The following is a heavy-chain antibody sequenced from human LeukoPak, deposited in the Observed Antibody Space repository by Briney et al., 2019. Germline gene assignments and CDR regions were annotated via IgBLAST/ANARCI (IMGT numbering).Heavy chain of an antibody. CDR3: ARDALAAAGRYYYYYMDV. Sequence: PSETLSLTCAVYGGSFSGYYWSWIRQPPGKGLEWIGEINHSGSTNYNPSLKSRVTISVDTSKNQFSLKLSSVTAADTAVYYCARDALAAAGRYYYYYMDVWGKGTTVTISS. CDR2: INHSGST. CDR1: GGSFSGYY. J-gene: IGHJ6*03. V-gene: IGHV4-34*01. D-gene: IGHD6-13*01.